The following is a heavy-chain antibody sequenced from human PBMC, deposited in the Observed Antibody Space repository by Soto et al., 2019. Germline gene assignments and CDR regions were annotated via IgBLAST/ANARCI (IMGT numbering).Heavy chain of an antibody. V-gene: IGHV1-18*01. D-gene: IGHD2-8*01. Sequence: QVQLVQSGAEVKKPGASVKVSCKASGYTFTSYGISWVRQAPGQGLEWMGWISAYNGNTNYAQKLQARVTMTTDTSTSTAYMELRSLRSDDTAVYYCARWCTNGVCPADAFDIWGQGTMVTVSS. CDR2: ISAYNGNT. CDR1: GYTFTSYG. J-gene: IGHJ3*02. CDR3: ARWCTNGVCPADAFDI.